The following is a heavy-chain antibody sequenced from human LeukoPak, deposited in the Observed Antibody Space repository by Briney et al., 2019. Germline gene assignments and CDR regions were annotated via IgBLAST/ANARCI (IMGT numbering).Heavy chain of an antibody. CDR3: SFSY. CDR1: EFTFTNYG. CDR2: ISNDGTDK. Sequence: PGGSLRLSCAASEFTFTNYGMHWVRQAPGKGLEWVAVISNDGTDKYYADSVKGRFTISRDNSENTLYLQFYCARVRVILTTMASFSYWGLGTLVTVSS. J-gene: IGHJ4*02. V-gene: IGHV3-30-3*01. D-gene: IGHD3-9*01.